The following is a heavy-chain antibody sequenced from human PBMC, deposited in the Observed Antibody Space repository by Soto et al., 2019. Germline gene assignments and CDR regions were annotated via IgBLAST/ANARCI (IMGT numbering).Heavy chain of an antibody. CDR1: GFSLSTSGVG. Sequence: SGPTLVNPTQTPTLTCTFSGFSLSTSGVGVGWIRQPPGKALEWLGIIFWDDDKRYRPSLKRRLSITKDTSKNQLVLTMTNMDPVDTATYYCAHLPWKELWPRAPVVNWGQGTPVTVSS. J-gene: IGHJ4*02. CDR2: IFWDDDK. CDR3: AHLPWKELWPRAPVVN. V-gene: IGHV2-5*02. D-gene: IGHD1-1*01.